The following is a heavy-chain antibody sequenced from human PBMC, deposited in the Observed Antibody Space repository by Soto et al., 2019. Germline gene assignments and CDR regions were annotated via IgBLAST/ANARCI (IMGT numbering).Heavy chain of an antibody. CDR1: GYTFTSYD. CDR2: MNPNSGNT. V-gene: IGHV1-8*01. CDR3: ARVARITMVRGVYPLGY. J-gene: IGHJ4*02. D-gene: IGHD3-10*01. Sequence: ASVKVSCKASGYTFTSYDINWVRQATGQGLEWMGWMNPNSGNTDYAQKFQGRVTMTRNTSISTAYMELSSLRSEDTAVYYCARVARITMVRGVYPLGYWGQGTLVTVSS.